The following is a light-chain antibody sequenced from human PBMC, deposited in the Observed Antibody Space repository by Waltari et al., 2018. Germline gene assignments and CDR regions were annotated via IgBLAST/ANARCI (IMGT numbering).Light chain of an antibody. CDR1: SSDLGTYNY. Sequence: QSALTQPASVSGSPGQSITISCTGTSSDLGTYNYVSWYQQHPGKAPKLMIYEVSNRPSGVSNRFSGSKSGNTASLTISGLQAADEADYYCSSYTTSSNWVFGGGTKLTVL. V-gene: IGLV2-14*01. CDR3: SSYTTSSNWV. J-gene: IGLJ3*02. CDR2: EVS.